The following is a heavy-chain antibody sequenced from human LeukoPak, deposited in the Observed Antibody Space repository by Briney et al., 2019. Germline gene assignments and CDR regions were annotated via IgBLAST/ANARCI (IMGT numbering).Heavy chain of an antibody. CDR2: IDPSGSA. D-gene: IGHD3-9*01. V-gene: IGHV4-59*01. Sequence: SETLSLTCVVSGGSISPYYWSWIRQSPGKGLEWIGYIDPSGSASYNPSLKSRVTIFVDTSKNLFSLILTSVSASDTAIYYCARDHWLFSSKTWYYYGMD. CDR3: ARDHWLFSSKTWYYYGMD. CDR1: GGSISPYY. J-gene: IGHJ6*01.